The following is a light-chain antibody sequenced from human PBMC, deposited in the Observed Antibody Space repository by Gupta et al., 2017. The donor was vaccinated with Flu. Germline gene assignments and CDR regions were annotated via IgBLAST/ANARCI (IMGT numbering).Light chain of an antibody. CDR1: QTVSTK. V-gene: IGKV3-15*01. CDR3: QQYNDWHPLT. J-gene: IGKJ4*01. CDR2: GAY. Sequence: ETVLTQSPAVLSVSPGETVTLTCRASQTVSTKVAWYQQKSGQAPRLLIQGAYTRASGVSDRFTGSGSGTEFSLTINSLQSEEFAVYYCQQYNDWHPLTFGGGTEVQMK.